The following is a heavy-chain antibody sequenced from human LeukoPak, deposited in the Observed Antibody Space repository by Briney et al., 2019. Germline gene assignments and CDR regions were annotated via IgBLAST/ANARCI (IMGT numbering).Heavy chain of an antibody. CDR1: GGSISIYY. Sequence: KTSETLSLTCTVSGGSISIYYWSWIRQPPGKGLEWVGYIFYNGSTKYNPSLKSRVTISIDTSKNQFSLRLNSVTTADTAMYYCARDRAAGSNWLDLWGQGTLVTVSS. CDR2: IFYNGST. CDR3: ARDRAAGSNWLDL. D-gene: IGHD3-10*01. J-gene: IGHJ5*02. V-gene: IGHV4-59*01.